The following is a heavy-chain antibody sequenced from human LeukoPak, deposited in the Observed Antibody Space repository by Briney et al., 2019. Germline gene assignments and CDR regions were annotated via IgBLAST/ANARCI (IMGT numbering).Heavy chain of an antibody. J-gene: IGHJ4*02. CDR3: AREGRGGHNFDY. D-gene: IGHD2-15*01. CDR1: DESFSGYY. CDR2: INYSGST. V-gene: IGHV4-34*01. Sequence: SETLSLTCAVSDESFSGYYWNWIRQPPGRGLEWIGEINYSGSTKYHPSLKGRVTMSVDKSKKQLSLKLSSVTAADTAVYYCAREGRGGHNFDYWGQGTLVIVSS.